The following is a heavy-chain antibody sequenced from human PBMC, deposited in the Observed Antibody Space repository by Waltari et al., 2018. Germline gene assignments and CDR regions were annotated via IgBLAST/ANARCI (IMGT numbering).Heavy chain of an antibody. V-gene: IGHV4-59*01. CDR1: GGSISSYY. CDR2: IYNSGST. J-gene: IGHJ3*02. Sequence: QVQLQESGPGLVKPSETLSLTCTVSGGSISSYYWSWIRQPPGKGLEWIGYIYNSGSTTYTPSLKSRVTISVDTSKNQFSLKLSSVTAADTAVYYCARAKRVVYAERYDAFDIWGQGTMVTVSS. CDR3: ARAKRVVYAERYDAFDI. D-gene: IGHD2-8*02.